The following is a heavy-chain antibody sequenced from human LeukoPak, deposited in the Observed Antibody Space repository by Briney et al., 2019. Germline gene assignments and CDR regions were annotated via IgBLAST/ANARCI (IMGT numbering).Heavy chain of an antibody. CDR3: ATGTRSSGAFDI. D-gene: IGHD3-10*01. J-gene: IGHJ3*02. CDR2: FDPEDGET. V-gene: IGHV1-24*01. CDR1: GGTFSNDA. Sequence: ASVKVSCKASGGTFSNDAISWVRQAPGQGLEWMGGFDPEDGETIYAQKFQGRVTMTEDTSTDTAYMELSSLRSEDTAVYYCATGTRSSGAFDIWGQGTMVTVSS.